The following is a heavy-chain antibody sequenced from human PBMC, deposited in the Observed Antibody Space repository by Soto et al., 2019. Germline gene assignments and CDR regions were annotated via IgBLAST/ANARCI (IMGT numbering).Heavy chain of an antibody. D-gene: IGHD3-3*02. J-gene: IGHJ6*02. Sequence: PGGSLRLSCVTSGFTFSRNTMNWVRQAPGKGLEWVASITSSGSYVYYADSVKGRFSASRDNAKNSLSLQMDSLRPDDTAIYFCVKDEGIEAMDVWGQGTTFTVSS. CDR3: VKDEGIEAMDV. CDR2: ITSSGSYV. V-gene: IGHV3-21*01. CDR1: GFTFSRNT.